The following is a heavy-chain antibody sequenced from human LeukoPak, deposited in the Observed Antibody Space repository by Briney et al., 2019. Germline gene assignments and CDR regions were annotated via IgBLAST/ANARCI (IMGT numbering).Heavy chain of an antibody. CDR3: AKDQWITGTTGYFDY. J-gene: IGHJ4*02. V-gene: IGHV3-23*01. CDR2: ISGSGGST. CDR1: GFTFSSYA. Sequence: GGSLRLSCAASGFTFSSYAMSWVRQAPGKGLEWVSAISGSGGSTYYADSVKGRFTISRDNSKNTLYLQMNSLRAEDTAVYYCAKDQWITGTTGYFDYWGQGTLVTVSS. D-gene: IGHD1-20*01.